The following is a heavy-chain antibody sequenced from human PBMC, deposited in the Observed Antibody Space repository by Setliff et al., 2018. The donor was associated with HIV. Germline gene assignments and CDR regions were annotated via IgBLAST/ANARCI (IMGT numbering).Heavy chain of an antibody. Sequence: SETLSLTCAVSGGSISSSNWWSWVRQPPGKGLEWIGEIYHSGSTNYNPSLKSRVTISVDKSKNQFSLKLSSVTAADTAVYFCARGTYYYYYYMDVWGKGTTVTVSS. J-gene: IGHJ6*03. CDR3: ARGTYYYYYYMDV. CDR2: IYHSGST. V-gene: IGHV4-4*02. CDR1: GGSISSSNW. D-gene: IGHD1-1*01.